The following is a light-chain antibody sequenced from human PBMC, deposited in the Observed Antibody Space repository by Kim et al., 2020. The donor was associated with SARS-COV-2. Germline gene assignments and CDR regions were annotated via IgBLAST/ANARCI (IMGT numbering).Light chain of an antibody. CDR2: GKN. CDR1: SLRSYY. J-gene: IGLJ2*01. Sequence: VAVGQTVRITCQGDSLRSYYATWCQQKPGQAPLVVIYGKNNRRSGSPDRCSGSSSGDTASLTITGTQAGDEADYYCNSRGSNDNVLFGGGTKRTVL. V-gene: IGLV3-19*01. CDR3: NSRGSNDNVL.